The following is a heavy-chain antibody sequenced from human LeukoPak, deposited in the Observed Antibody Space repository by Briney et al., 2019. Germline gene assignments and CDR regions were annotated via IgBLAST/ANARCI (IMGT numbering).Heavy chain of an antibody. CDR2: INHSGST. CDR3: ARGRYELLSIAAAGREYWFDP. J-gene: IGHJ5*02. V-gene: IGHV4-34*04. CDR1: GFTFSAYA. Sequence: GSLRLSCEASGFTFSAYAMTWIRQPPGKGLEWIGEINHSGSTNNNPSLKSRDTISVDTSKNQFSLKLSSVTAADTAVYYCARGRYELLSIAAAGREYWFDPWGQGTLVTVSS. D-gene: IGHD6-13*01.